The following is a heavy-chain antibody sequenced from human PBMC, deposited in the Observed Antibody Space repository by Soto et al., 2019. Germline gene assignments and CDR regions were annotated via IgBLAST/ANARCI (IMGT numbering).Heavy chain of an antibody. V-gene: IGHV1-18*01. CDR2: ISAYNGNT. Sequence: ASVKVSGKASGYTFTSYGISWVRQAPGQGLEWMGWISAYNGNTNYAQKLQGRVTMTTDTSTSTAYMELRSLRSDGTAVYYCARDRGYGDEYYFDYWGQGTLVTV. J-gene: IGHJ4*02. CDR3: ARDRGYGDEYYFDY. D-gene: IGHD4-17*01. CDR1: GYTFTSYG.